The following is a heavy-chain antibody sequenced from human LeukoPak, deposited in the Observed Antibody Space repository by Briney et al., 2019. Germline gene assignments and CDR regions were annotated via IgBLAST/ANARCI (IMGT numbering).Heavy chain of an antibody. CDR3: ARDRFSWTASGYFDY. CDR2: ISAYNGNT. D-gene: IGHD6-13*01. CDR1: GYTFTSYG. J-gene: IGHJ4*02. V-gene: IGHV1-18*01. Sequence: ASVTVSCKSSGYTFTSYGFSWLRQPPGQGLEWMGWISAYNGNTNYAQKLQGRVTMTTDTSTSTAYMELRSLRSDDTAVYYCARDRFSWTASGYFDYWGQGTLVTVSS.